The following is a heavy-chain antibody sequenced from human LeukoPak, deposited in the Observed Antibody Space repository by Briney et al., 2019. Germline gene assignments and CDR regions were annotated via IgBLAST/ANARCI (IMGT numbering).Heavy chain of an antibody. CDR1: GFTFSDYS. D-gene: IGHD1-26*01. V-gene: IGHV3-48*01. CDR2: ISSSSSAI. Sequence: GGTLRLSCGAPGFTFSDYSMNWVRQAPGKGLESVSHISSSSSAISYADSSKGRFTISRDNAKNSLFLQMDSLIADDTAVYYCASRVGALDYWGQGTLVTVSS. CDR3: ASRVGALDY. J-gene: IGHJ4*02.